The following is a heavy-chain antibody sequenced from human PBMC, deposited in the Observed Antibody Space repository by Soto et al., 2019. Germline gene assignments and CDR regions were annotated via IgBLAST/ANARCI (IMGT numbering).Heavy chain of an antibody. CDR1: GFTFSDHY. D-gene: IGHD4-17*01. CDR2: TRNKANSHTT. J-gene: IGHJ4*02. Sequence: LRLSCAASGFTFSDHYMDWVRQAPGKGLEWVGRTRNKANSHTTEYAASVKGRFTISRDDSKNSLYLQMNSLKVEDTAVYYCARATTVTDYWGQGALVTVSS. CDR3: ARATTVTDY. V-gene: IGHV3-72*01.